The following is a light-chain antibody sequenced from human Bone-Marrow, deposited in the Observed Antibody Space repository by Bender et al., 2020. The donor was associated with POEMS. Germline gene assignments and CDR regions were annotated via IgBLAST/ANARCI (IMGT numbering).Light chain of an antibody. CDR1: ALTKKY. V-gene: IGLV3-10*01. CDR3: YSTDTSGV. J-gene: IGLJ3*02. CDR2: EDS. Sequence: SYELTQPPSVSVSPGQTARITCSGDALTKKYAYWYQQKSGQAPVLVIYEDSQRPSGIPERFSASSSGTMATLTISGAQAEDEAVYYCYSTDTSGVFGGGTKLTVL.